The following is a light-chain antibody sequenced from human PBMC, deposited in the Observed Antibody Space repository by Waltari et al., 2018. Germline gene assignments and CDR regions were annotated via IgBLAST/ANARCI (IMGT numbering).Light chain of an antibody. V-gene: IGKV3-11*01. J-gene: IGKJ1*01. CDR2: DAS. CDR1: QSISTY. CDR3: QQRSNWWT. Sequence: EIVLTQSPDTLSLSPGERATLSCRASQSISTYLAWYQQRPGQAPRPLIYDASNRATGIPARFSGSGSGTDFTLTISSLETEDLAVYSCQQRSNWWTFGQGTKVEIK.